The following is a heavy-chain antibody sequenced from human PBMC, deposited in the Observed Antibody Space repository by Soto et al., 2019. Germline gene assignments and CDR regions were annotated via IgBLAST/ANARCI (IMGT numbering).Heavy chain of an antibody. Sequence: EVRLLESGGGLVQPGGSLRLSCAASGFTFSGCSMTLVRQAPGKGLEWVSAITGSGDRTYYADSVKGRFTISRDKSNNMVYLQMNSLRAEDSAVYYCAVAIFTAYDYWGQGTLVTVSS. CDR2: ITGSGDRT. D-gene: IGHD3-9*01. CDR3: AVAIFTAYDY. CDR1: GFTFSGCS. J-gene: IGHJ4*02. V-gene: IGHV3-23*01.